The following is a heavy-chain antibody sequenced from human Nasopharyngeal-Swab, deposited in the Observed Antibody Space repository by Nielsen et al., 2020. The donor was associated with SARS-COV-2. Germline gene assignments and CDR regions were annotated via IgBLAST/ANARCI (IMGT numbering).Heavy chain of an antibody. J-gene: IGHJ6*03. Sequence: GESLKISCAASGFTFSSYWMSWVRQAPGKGLEWMANIKQDGSEKYYVDSVKGRFTISRDNAKNSLYLQMNSLRAEDTAVYYCARVRVAGTYYYYYYMDVWGKGTTVTVSS. D-gene: IGHD6-19*01. CDR1: GFTFSSYW. CDR3: ARVRVAGTYYYYYYMDV. V-gene: IGHV3-7*03. CDR2: IKQDGSEK.